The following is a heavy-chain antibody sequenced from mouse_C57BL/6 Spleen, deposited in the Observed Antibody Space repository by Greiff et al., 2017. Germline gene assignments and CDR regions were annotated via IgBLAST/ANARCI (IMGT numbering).Heavy chain of an antibody. D-gene: IGHD1-1*01. V-gene: IGHV1-54*01. Sequence: VQLQQSGAELVRPGTSVKVSCKASGYAFTNYLIEWVQQRPGQGLEWFGVISPGSGGTNYNEKFKGKETLTAAKTSSTAYMQLRSLTSEDAAVNFCERKGTTVVDYFDYWGQGTTLTVSS. CDR3: ERKGTTVVDYFDY. CDR2: ISPGSGGT. CDR1: GYAFTNYL. J-gene: IGHJ2*01.